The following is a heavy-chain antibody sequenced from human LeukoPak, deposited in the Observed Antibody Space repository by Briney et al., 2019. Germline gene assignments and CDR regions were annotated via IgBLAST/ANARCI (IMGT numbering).Heavy chain of an antibody. CDR1: DYSLTTVYY. D-gene: IGHD2-15*01. J-gene: IGHJ2*01. V-gene: IGHV4-38-2*02. Sequence: PETLSLTCSVSDYSLTTVYYWGWIRQPPGKGLEWIGSLYHSGSTYYNPSLKSRVTISVDTSKNQFSLKLSSVTAADTAVYYCARDKVAVVVVAASGYFDLWGRGTLVTVSS. CDR3: ARDKVAVVVVAASGYFDL. CDR2: LYHSGST.